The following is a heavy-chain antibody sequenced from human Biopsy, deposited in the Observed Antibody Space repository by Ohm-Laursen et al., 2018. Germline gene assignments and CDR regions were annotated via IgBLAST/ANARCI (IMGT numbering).Heavy chain of an antibody. V-gene: IGHV4-34*01. CDR1: GGSFSEYY. J-gene: IGHJ4*02. D-gene: IGHD1/OR15-1a*01. Sequence: SDTLSLTWAVYGGSFSEYYWTWIRQPPGKGLEWIGEINHRGTTNYNPSLKSRVAISVDTSKNQFSLRLNSVTAADTAVYYCAREAGEHSLLGLDHWGQGALVTVSS. CDR3: AREAGEHSLLGLDH. CDR2: INHRGTT.